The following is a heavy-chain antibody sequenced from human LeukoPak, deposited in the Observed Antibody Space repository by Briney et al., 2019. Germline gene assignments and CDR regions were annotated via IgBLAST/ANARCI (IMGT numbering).Heavy chain of an antibody. V-gene: IGHV4-30-4*01. CDR1: GGSISSGDYY. CDR2: IYYSGST. Sequence: SETLSLTCTVSGGSISSGDYYWSWIRQPPGKGLEWIGYIYYSGSTYYNPSLKSRVTISVDTSKNQFSLKLSSVTAADTAMYYCARHACNSGSCYAEYFQHWGQGTLVTVSS. D-gene: IGHD2-15*01. J-gene: IGHJ1*01. CDR3: ARHACNSGSCYAEYFQH.